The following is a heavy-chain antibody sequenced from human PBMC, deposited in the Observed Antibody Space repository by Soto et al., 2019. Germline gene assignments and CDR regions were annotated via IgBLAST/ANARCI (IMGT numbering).Heavy chain of an antibody. J-gene: IGHJ6*02. V-gene: IGHV1-69*01. CDR2: IIPIVGTA. CDR1: GGTFSSYA. CDR3: SRMHRHYHILTGALFRSNYQGMDV. Sequence: QVQLVQSGAEVKKPGSSVKVSCRASGGTFSSYAICGGRQAPGRGREWMGGIIPIVGTANYAQKFQGRVTITADESTSTAYMKRSSLRSKDSSVYYCSRMHRHYHILTGALFRSNYQGMDVLGQGTTVTVPS. D-gene: IGHD3-9*01.